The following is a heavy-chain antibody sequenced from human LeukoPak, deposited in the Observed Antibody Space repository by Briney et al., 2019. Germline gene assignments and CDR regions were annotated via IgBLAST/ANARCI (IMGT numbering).Heavy chain of an antibody. CDR2: IYYSGST. CDR3: ARNLHLGATYRYFDY. Sequence: SETLSLTCTVSGGSISSGGYYWSWIRQHPGKGLEWIGYIYYSGSTYYNPSLKSRVTISVDTSKNQFSLKLSSVTAADTAVYYCARNLHLGATYRYFDYWGQGTLVTVSS. V-gene: IGHV4-31*03. D-gene: IGHD1-26*01. CDR1: GGSISSGGYY. J-gene: IGHJ4*02.